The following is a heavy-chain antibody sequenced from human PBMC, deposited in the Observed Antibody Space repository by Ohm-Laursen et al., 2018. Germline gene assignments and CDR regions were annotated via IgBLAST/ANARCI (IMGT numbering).Heavy chain of an antibody. CDR2: IKQDGSEK. CDR1: GFTFSSYW. D-gene: IGHD3-3*01. V-gene: IGHV3-7*01. CDR3: AKDRADFWSGYCDY. Sequence: SLRLSCAASGFTFSSYWMSWVRQAPGKGLEWVANIKQDGSEKYYVDSVKGRFTISRDNAKNSLYLQMNSLRAEDTAVYYCAKDRADFWSGYCDYWGQGTLVTVSS. J-gene: IGHJ4*02.